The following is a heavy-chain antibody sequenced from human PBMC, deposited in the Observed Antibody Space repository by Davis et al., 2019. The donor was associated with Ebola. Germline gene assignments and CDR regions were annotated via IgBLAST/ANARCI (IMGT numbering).Heavy chain of an antibody. CDR2: ISAYNGKT. J-gene: IGHJ6*02. V-gene: IGHV1-18*01. CDR1: GYTFTSYG. Sequence: ASVKVSCKASGYTFTSYGISWVRQAPGQGLEWMGWISAYNGKTNYAQKLQGRVTMTTDTSTSTAYMELRSLRSDDTAVYYCARDNGGSSPNYYDYYYSMDVWGQGTTVTVSS. CDR3: ARDNGGSSPNYYDYYYSMDV. D-gene: IGHD6-6*01.